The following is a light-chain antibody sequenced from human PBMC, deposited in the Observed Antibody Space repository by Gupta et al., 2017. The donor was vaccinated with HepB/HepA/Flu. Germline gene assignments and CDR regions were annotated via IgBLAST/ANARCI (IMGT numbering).Light chain of an antibody. CDR1: QSVSSY. J-gene: IGKJ4*01. CDR2: DAS. Sequence: DIVMTQSPATLSLSPGERATLSCRASQSVSSYLSWYQQKPGQAPRLLIYDASNRTTGIPARFSVSGSGTDFTLTISILEPEDFAFYYCQQRSNWTPATTFGGGTKVEIK. CDR3: QQRSNWTPATT. V-gene: IGKV3-11*01.